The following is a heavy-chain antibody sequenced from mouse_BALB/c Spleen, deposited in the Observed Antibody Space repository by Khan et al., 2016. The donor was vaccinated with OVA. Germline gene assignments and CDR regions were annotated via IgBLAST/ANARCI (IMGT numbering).Heavy chain of an antibody. Sequence: LQQPGSELVRPGASVKLSCKASGYTFTSYWMHWVKQRPGQGLEWIGDIYPGSGSTNYDEKFKSKATLTVDTSSSTAYMQLSSLTSEDSAVYYCTRWSYWLAYWGQGTLVTVSA. CDR2: IYPGSGST. CDR3: TRWSYWLAY. D-gene: IGHD2-12*01. J-gene: IGHJ3*01. V-gene: IGHV1S22*01. CDR1: GYTFTSYW.